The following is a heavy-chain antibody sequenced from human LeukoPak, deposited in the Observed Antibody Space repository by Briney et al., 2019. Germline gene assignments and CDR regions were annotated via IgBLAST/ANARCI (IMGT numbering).Heavy chain of an antibody. CDR1: GGSFSGYY. D-gene: IGHD3-3*01. CDR3: ARVPKYYDFWSGFTAKYTDV. V-gene: IGHV4-34*01. CDR2: INHSGST. J-gene: IGHJ6*03. Sequence: SETLSLTCAVYGGSFSGYYWSWIRQPPGKGLEWIGEINHSGSTNYNPSLKSRVTISVDTSKNQFSLKLSSVTAADTAVYYCARVPKYYDFWSGFTAKYTDVWGKGTTVTVSS.